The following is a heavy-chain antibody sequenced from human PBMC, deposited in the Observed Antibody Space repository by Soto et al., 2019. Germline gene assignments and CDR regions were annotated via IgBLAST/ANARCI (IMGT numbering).Heavy chain of an antibody. CDR1: GFTFDDYA. J-gene: IGHJ4*02. D-gene: IGHD6-19*01. Sequence: EVQLVESGGGLVQPGRSLRLSCAASGFTFDDYAMHWVRQAPGKGLEWVSGISWNSGSIGYADSVKGRFTISRDNAKNSLYLQMNSLRAEDTALYYCAKGYSSGWYTYVDYWGQGTLVTVSS. V-gene: IGHV3-9*01. CDR3: AKGYSSGWYTYVDY. CDR2: ISWNSGSI.